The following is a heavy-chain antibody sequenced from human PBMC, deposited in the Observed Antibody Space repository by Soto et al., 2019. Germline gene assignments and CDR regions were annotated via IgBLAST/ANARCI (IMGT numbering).Heavy chain of an antibody. Sequence: SETLSLTCTVSGASISSYYWSWIRQPPGKGLEWIGYMFYSGSTKYNPSLTSRVTVSVDTPKNQFSLKLSSLTAADTAVYYCARVGGAPLGAFDIWGQGTTVTVSS. J-gene: IGHJ3*02. CDR2: MFYSGST. CDR1: GASISSYY. V-gene: IGHV4-59*01. CDR3: ARVGGAPLGAFDI. D-gene: IGHD1-26*01.